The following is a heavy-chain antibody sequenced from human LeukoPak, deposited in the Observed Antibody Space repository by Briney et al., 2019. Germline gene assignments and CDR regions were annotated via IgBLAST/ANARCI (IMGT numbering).Heavy chain of an antibody. V-gene: IGHV1-18*04. D-gene: IGHD6-19*01. CDR3: ARDPSNTSGWYIWFDF. CDR1: GYTFREYG. J-gene: IGHJ5*01. Sequence: ASVKVSCKASGYTFREYGISWVRQAPGQGLEWMAWISTYHGDTEYAQKLHGRFTLTSDASTNTVYMELRALTSDDTAVYYCARDPSNTSGWYIWFDFWGQGTLVTVSS. CDR2: ISTYHGDT.